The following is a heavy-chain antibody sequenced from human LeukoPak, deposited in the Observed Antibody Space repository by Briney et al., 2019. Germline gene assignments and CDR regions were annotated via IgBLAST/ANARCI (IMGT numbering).Heavy chain of an antibody. CDR3: ASGSGSYHYYFDY. V-gene: IGHV3-30*03. J-gene: IGHJ4*02. CDR1: GFTFSSYG. Sequence: SGGSLRLSCAASGFTFSSYGMHWVRQAPGKGLERVAVISYDGSNKYYADSVKGRFTISRDNSKNTLYLQMNSLRAEDTAVYYCASGSGSYHYYFDYWGQGTLVTVSS. D-gene: IGHD3-10*01. CDR2: ISYDGSNK.